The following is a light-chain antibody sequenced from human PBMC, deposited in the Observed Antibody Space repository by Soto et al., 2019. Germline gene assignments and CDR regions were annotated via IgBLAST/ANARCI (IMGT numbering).Light chain of an antibody. CDR2: GPS. CDR3: QQYNNWPPGA. J-gene: IGKJ2*01. Sequence: EIVMTQSPATLSVSPGERATLSCRASQRVSSNLAWYQQKPGQAPRLLIYGPSTRATGIPARFSGSGSGTEFTLTISSLQSEDFAVYYCQQYNNWPPGAFGQGTKLEIK. V-gene: IGKV3-15*01. CDR1: QRVSSN.